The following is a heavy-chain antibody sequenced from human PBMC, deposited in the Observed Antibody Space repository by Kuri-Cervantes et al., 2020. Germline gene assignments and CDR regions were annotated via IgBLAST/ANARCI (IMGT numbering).Heavy chain of an antibody. CDR3: ATVQVLRFLEWFSY. CDR2: ISAYNGNT. Sequence: ASVKVSCKASGYTFTSYGISWVRQAPGQGLEWMGWISAYNGNTIYAQKFQGRVTMTEDTSTDTAYMELSSLRSEDTAVYYCATVQVLRFLEWFSYWGQGTLVTVSS. D-gene: IGHD3-3*01. CDR1: GYTFTSYG. J-gene: IGHJ4*02. V-gene: IGHV1-18*01.